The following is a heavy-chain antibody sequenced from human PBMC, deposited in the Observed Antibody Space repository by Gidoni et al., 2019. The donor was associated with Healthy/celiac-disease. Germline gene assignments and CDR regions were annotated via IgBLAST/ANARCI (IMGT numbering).Heavy chain of an antibody. CDR1: GCTCSSYA. Sequence: QVQLVESGGGVVQPGRSLRLSCEARGCTCSSYAMHWVRQAPGKGLEWVAVLSYDGSNKYYADSVKGRFTISRYNSKNTLYLQMNRLRAEDTAVYYCARDGTYDSSGYYVDYWGQGTLVTVSS. V-gene: IGHV3-30*04. D-gene: IGHD3-22*01. CDR2: LSYDGSNK. CDR3: ARDGTYDSSGYYVDY. J-gene: IGHJ4*02.